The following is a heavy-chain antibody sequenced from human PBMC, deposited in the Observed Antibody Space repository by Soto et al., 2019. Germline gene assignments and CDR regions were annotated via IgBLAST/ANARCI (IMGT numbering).Heavy chain of an antibody. D-gene: IGHD3-3*01. CDR3: ARDGYYDFWSGYYYYGMDV. J-gene: IGHJ6*02. CDR2: FDPEDGET. V-gene: IGHV1-24*01. Sequence: ASVKVSCKVSGYTLTELSMHWVRQAPGKGLEWMGGFDPEDGETIYAQKFQGRVTMTEDTSTDTAYMELSSLRAEDTAVYYCARDGYYDFWSGYYYYGMDVWGQGTTV. CDR1: GYTLTELS.